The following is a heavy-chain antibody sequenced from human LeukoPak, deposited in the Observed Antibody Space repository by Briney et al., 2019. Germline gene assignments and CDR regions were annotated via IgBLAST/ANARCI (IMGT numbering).Heavy chain of an antibody. CDR3: ARDQRYYDSSGHLDY. V-gene: IGHV1-46*01. CDR2: INPSGGRT. D-gene: IGHD3-22*01. J-gene: IGHJ4*02. CDR1: GYTFTVYY. Sequence: ASVKLSCKASGYTFTVYYMHWVRQAPGQGREWMGIINPSGGRTSYAQKFHGRVTMTRDTSTSTVYMELSSLRSEDTAVYYCARDQRYYDSSGHLDYWGQGTLVTVSS.